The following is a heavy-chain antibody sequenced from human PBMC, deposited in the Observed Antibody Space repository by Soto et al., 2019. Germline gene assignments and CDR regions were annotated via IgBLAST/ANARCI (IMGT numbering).Heavy chain of an antibody. CDR1: GGTFSSYA. V-gene: IGHV1-69*01. Sequence: QVQLVQSGAEVKKPGSSVKVSCKASGGTFSSYAISWVRQAPGQGLEWMGGIIPIFGTANYAQKFQGRVTITADEYTSTAYGELSSLRSEDTAVYYCARGGLWQQLANWFDPWGQGTLVTVST. CDR2: IIPIFGTA. CDR3: ARGGLWQQLANWFDP. J-gene: IGHJ5*02. D-gene: IGHD6-13*01.